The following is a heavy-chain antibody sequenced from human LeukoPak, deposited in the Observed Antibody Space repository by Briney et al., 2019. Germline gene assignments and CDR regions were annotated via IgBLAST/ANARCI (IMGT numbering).Heavy chain of an antibody. CDR2: ISGSGGST. CDR3: AKIPTLDSSGFDY. Sequence: GGTLRLSCAASGFTFSSYGMSWVRQAPGKGLEWVSAISGSGGSTYYADSVKGRFTISRDNSKNTLYLQMNSLRAEDTAVYYCAKIPTLDSSGFDYWGQGTLVTVSS. D-gene: IGHD3-22*01. J-gene: IGHJ4*02. CDR1: GFTFSSYG. V-gene: IGHV3-23*01.